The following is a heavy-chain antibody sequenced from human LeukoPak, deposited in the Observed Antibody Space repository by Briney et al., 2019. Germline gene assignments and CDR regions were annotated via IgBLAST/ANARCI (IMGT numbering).Heavy chain of an antibody. CDR3: ARQGPYYVILSAYPNWFDP. J-gene: IGHJ5*02. D-gene: IGHD3-9*01. CDR2: ISNDGST. V-gene: IGHV4-59*08. CDR1: GGSISTYY. Sequence: SETLSLTCTVSGGSISTYYWSWIRQPPGKGLEWIGYISNDGSTNYNPSLKSRGTISLDTSKNQVSLRLRSVNAADTAVYYCARQGPYYVILSAYPNWFDPWGQGTLVTVSS.